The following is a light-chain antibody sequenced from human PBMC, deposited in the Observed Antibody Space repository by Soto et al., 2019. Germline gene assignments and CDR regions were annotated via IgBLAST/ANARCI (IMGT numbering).Light chain of an antibody. J-gene: IGLJ2*01. CDR2: GNS. Sequence: QSVLTQPPSVSGAPGQRVTISCTWSSSNIGAGYDVHWYQQLPGTAPKLLIYGNSNRPSGVPDRFSGSKSGTSASLAITGLHAEDEADYYCQSYDSSLSGYVVFGGGTKLTVL. CDR3: QSYDSSLSGYVV. CDR1: SSNIGAGYD. V-gene: IGLV1-40*01.